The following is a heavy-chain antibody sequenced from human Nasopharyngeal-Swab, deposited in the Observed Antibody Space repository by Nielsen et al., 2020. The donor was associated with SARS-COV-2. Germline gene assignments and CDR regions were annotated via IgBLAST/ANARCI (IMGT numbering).Heavy chain of an antibody. V-gene: IGHV1-69*13. Sequence: SVKVSCKASGGTFSSYAISWVRQAPGQGLEWMGGIIPTFGTANYAQKFQGRVTITADESTSTAYMELSSLRSEDTAVYYCARNPGYYDFWSGYPNWFDPWGQGTLVTVSS. D-gene: IGHD3-3*01. CDR1: GGTFSSYA. CDR2: IIPTFGTA. J-gene: IGHJ5*02. CDR3: ARNPGYYDFWSGYPNWFDP.